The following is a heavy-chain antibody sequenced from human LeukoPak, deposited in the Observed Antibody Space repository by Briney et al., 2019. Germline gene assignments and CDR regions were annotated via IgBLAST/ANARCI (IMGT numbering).Heavy chain of an antibody. CDR3: ARAVLRNSSGWQRRFPRDY. Sequence: PSETLSLTCTVSGGSISSSSYYWGWIRQPPGKGLEWIGEINHSGSTNYNPSLKSRVTISVDTSKNQFSLKLSSVTAADTAVYYCARAVLRNSSGWQRRFPRDYWGQGTLVTVSS. D-gene: IGHD6-19*01. CDR2: INHSGST. J-gene: IGHJ4*02. V-gene: IGHV4-39*07. CDR1: GGSISSSSYY.